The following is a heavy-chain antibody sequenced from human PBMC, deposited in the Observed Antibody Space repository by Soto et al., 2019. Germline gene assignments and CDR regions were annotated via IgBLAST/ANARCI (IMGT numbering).Heavy chain of an antibody. D-gene: IGHD1-26*01. J-gene: IGHJ6*02. CDR3: ARDGGNYYYYYGMDV. CDR2: ISAYNGNT. CDR1: GYTFSNYG. V-gene: IGHV1-18*01. Sequence: AASVKVSCKASGYTFSNYGISWVRQAPGQGLEWMGWISAYNGNTNYAQKLQGRVTMTTDTSTSTAYMDLRSLRSDDTAVYYCARDGGNYYYYYGMDVWGQGTTVTVSS.